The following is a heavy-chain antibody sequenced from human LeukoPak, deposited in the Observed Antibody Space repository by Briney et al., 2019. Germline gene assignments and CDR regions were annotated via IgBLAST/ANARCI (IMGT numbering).Heavy chain of an antibody. CDR1: GYIFTSYD. CDR3: ARGIAARLGRAFDI. V-gene: IGHV1-8*03. CDR2: MDPNSGNT. Sequence: GASVKVSCKASGYIFTSYDINWVRQATGQGLEWMGWMDPNSGNTGYAQKFQGRVTITRNTSIGTAYMELSSLRSEDTAVYYCARGIAARLGRAFDIWGQGTMVTVSS. D-gene: IGHD6-6*01. J-gene: IGHJ3*02.